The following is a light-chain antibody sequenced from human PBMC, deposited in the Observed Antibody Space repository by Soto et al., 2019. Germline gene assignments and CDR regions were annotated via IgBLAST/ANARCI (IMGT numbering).Light chain of an antibody. CDR2: EVS. J-gene: IGLJ1*01. CDR3: SSYTSSSTPV. V-gene: IGLV2-14*01. Sequence: QSALTQPASVSGSPGQSITISCTGTSSDVGGYNYVSWYQQYPGKAPKLMIYEVSNRPSGVSNRFSGSKSGNTASLTISGLQPEDEGDYYCSSYTSSSTPVFGAGTKVTV. CDR1: SSDVGGYNY.